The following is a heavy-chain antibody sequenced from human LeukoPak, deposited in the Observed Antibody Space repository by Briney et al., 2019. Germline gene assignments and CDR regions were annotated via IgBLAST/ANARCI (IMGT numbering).Heavy chain of an antibody. V-gene: IGHV4-59*01. Sequence: ASETLSLTCTVSGGSISSYYWSWIRQPSGKGLEWIGYIYYSGSTNYNPSLKSRVTISVDTSKNQFSLKLSSVTAADTAVYYCAREYSYGYSGAFDIWGQGTMVTVSS. CDR3: AREYSYGYSGAFDI. J-gene: IGHJ3*02. CDR2: IYYSGST. CDR1: GGSISSYY. D-gene: IGHD5-18*01.